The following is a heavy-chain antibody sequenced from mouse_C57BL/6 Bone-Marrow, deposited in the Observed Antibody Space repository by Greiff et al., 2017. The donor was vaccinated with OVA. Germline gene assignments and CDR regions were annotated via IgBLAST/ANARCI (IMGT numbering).Heavy chain of an antibody. D-gene: IGHD2-5*01. CDR1: GYTFTSYW. CDR2: IDPNSGGT. Sequence: QVQLQQPGAELVKPGASVKLSCKASGYTFTSYWMHWVKQRPGRGLEWIGRIDPNSGGTKYNEKFKSKATLTVAKPCSTAYMQLSSLTSEDSAVYYCARTYYSNSYYAMDYWGQGTSVTVSS. CDR3: ARTYYSNSYYAMDY. J-gene: IGHJ4*01. V-gene: IGHV1-72*01.